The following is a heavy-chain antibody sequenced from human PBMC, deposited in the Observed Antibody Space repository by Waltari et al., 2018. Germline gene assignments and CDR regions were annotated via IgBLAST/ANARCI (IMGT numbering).Heavy chain of an antibody. CDR2: LKSKAEGGTT. D-gene: IGHD2-2*01. J-gene: IGHJ4*02. V-gene: IGHV3-15*01. CDR1: GFTFANAW. CDR3: TTEGGRTWPMY. Sequence: EVQLVESGGGLVKPGDSLRLSCVASGFTFANAWINWVRQAPGKGLEWVGRLKSKAEGGTTDYAAPVKGRFAIPRDDSKDTAYLQMNSLKTEDTAMYFCTTEGGRTWPMYWGQGTLVTVSS.